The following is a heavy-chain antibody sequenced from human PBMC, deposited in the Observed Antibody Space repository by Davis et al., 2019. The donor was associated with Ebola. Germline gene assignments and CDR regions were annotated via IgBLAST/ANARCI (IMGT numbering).Heavy chain of an antibody. V-gene: IGHV2-26*01. J-gene: IGHJ2*01. D-gene: IGHD5-24*01. CDR2: IFSNDEE. CDR3: ARIEQRDGYVSAFFDL. Sequence: SGPTLVKPTETLTLTCTVSGFSFSNPRMGVSWIRQPPGKALEWLAHIFSNDEESYNTSLKTRVALSKDTSKSQVVLTMTNMDPVDTATYFCARIEQRDGYVSAFFDLWGRGTLVTVS. CDR1: GFSFSNPRMG.